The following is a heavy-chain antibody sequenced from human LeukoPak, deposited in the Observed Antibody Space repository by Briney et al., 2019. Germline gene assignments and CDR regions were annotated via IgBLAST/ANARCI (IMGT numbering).Heavy chain of an antibody. CDR3: ARDSEAYGMDV. V-gene: IGHV3-21*01. CDR1: GFTFSSYN. D-gene: IGHD1-26*01. J-gene: IGHJ6*02. Sequence: GGSLRLSCAASGFTFSSYNMNWVRQAPGKGLEWVSSISSSSSYIYYADSVKGRFTISRDNAKNSLYLQMNSLRAEDTAVYYCARDSEAYGMDVWGQGTTVTVSS. CDR2: ISSSSSYI.